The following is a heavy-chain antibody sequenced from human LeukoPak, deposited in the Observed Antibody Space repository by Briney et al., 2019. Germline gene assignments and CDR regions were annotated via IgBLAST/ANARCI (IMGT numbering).Heavy chain of an antibody. CDR1: GYTFTSYG. V-gene: IGHV1-18*01. CDR3: ARVRAYYYDSSGPTGAFDI. Sequence: ASVKVSCKASGYTFTSYGISWVRQAPGQGLEWMGWMSAYNGNTNYAQKLQGRVTMTTDTSTSTAYMELRSLRSDDTAVYYCARVRAYYYDSSGPTGAFDIWGQGTMVTVSS. D-gene: IGHD3-22*01. J-gene: IGHJ3*02. CDR2: MSAYNGNT.